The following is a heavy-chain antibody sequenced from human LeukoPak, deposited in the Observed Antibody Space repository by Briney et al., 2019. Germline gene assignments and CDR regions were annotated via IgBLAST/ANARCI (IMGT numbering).Heavy chain of an antibody. CDR1: GFTFSSYW. D-gene: IGHD3-16*01. J-gene: IGHJ3*02. V-gene: IGHV3-74*01. CDR2: INSDGSST. Sequence: GGSLRLSCAASGFTFSSYWMHWVRQAPGKGLVWVSRINSDGSSTSYADSVKGRFTISRDNAKNTLYLQMNSLRAEDTAVYYWARGPNYDYVWGSRNAFDIWGQGTMVTVSS. CDR3: ARGPNYDYVWGSRNAFDI.